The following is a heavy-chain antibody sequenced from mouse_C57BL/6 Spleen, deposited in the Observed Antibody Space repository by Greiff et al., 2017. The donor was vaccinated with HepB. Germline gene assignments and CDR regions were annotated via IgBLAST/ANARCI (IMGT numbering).Heavy chain of an antibody. J-gene: IGHJ1*03. Sequence: EVQLQQSGPELVKPGASVKISCKASGYTFTDYYMNWVKQSHGKSLEWIGDINPNNGGTSYNQKFKGKATLTVDKSSSTAYMELRSLTSEDSAVYYCARARLYYGSSYWYFDVWGTGTTVTVSS. D-gene: IGHD1-1*01. CDR1: GYTFTDYY. V-gene: IGHV1-26*01. CDR3: ARARLYYGSSYWYFDV. CDR2: INPNNGGT.